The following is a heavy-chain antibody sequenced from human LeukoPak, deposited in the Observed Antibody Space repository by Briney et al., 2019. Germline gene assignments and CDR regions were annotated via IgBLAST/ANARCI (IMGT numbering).Heavy chain of an antibody. CDR2: MSSSSSII. J-gene: IGHJ6*02. CDR3: ARDPLYCGSSTCYNYYYAMDV. Sequence: GGSLTLSCAASGFTFSSYSMNWVRQARGKGLEWVSYMSSSSSIIYYTDSVRGRFTISRDNVKNSLYLQMNSLRDEDTAVYYCARDPLYCGSSTCYNYYYAMDVWGQGTTVTVSS. V-gene: IGHV3-48*02. CDR1: GFTFSSYS. D-gene: IGHD2-2*02.